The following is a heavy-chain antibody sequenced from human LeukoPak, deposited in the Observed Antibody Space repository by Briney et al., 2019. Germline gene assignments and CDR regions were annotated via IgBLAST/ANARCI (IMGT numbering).Heavy chain of an antibody. Sequence: ASVKVSCKASGYTFTSYYMHWVRQAPGQGLEWMGWINPNSGGTNYAQKFQGRITMTRDTSISTAYMELSRLRSDDTAVYYCAKDAAPNNQLLWFGELFDYWGQGTLVTVSS. J-gene: IGHJ4*02. CDR1: GYTFTSYY. V-gene: IGHV1-2*02. D-gene: IGHD3-10*01. CDR2: INPNSGGT. CDR3: AKDAAPNNQLLWFGELFDY.